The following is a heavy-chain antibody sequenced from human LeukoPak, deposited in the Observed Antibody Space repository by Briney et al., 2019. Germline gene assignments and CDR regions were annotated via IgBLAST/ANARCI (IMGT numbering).Heavy chain of an antibody. D-gene: IGHD4-17*01. CDR3: AAGKTNYGDYGHY. J-gene: IGHJ4*02. Sequence: ASVKVSCKASGFTFSSSAVQWVRQARGQRLEWIGWIVVGSGNTNYAQKFQERVTITRDMSTSTAYMELSSLRSEDTAVYYCAAGKTNYGDYGHYWGQGTLVIVSS. CDR2: IVVGSGNT. CDR1: GFTFSSSA. V-gene: IGHV1-58*01.